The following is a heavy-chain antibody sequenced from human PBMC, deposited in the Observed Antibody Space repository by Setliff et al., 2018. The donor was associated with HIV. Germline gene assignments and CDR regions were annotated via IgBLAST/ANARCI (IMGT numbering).Heavy chain of an antibody. V-gene: IGHV1-69-2*01. Sequence: GASVKVSCKASGYTFTDYYIHWVQQAPGKGLEWMGRVDPEDGETIYAERFRGRISLTVDKSTGTAYMELNRLRSEDTAVYYCGTVRIAVPDDFDFWGQGTLVTVSS. CDR3: GTVRIAVPDDFDF. J-gene: IGHJ4*02. CDR2: VDPEDGET. CDR1: GYTFTDYY. D-gene: IGHD6-19*01.